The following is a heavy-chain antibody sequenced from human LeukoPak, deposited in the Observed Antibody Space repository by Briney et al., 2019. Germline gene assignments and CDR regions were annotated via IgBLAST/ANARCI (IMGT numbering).Heavy chain of an antibody. J-gene: IGHJ4*02. V-gene: IGHV4-59*01. CDR1: GGSISSYY. D-gene: IGHD1-26*01. CDR3: ARVKWELPEYYFDY. CDR2: IYYSGST. Sequence: SETLSLTCTVSGGSISSYYWSWIRQPPGKGLEWIGYIYYSGSTNYNPSLKSRVTISVDTSKNQFSLKLSSVTAADTAVYYCARVKWELPEYYFDYWAREPWSPSPQ.